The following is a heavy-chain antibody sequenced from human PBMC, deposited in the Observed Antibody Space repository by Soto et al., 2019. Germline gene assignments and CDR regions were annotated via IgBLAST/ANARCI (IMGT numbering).Heavy chain of an antibody. CDR1: GFTFSSYA. D-gene: IGHD3-10*01. CDR2: ISGSGGST. Sequence: PGGSLRLSCAASGFTFSSYAMSWVRQAPGKGLEWVSAISGSGGSTYYADSVKGRFTISRDNSKNTLYLQMNSLRAEDTAVYYCAKDTVVRGGYNWFDPWGQGTLVTVSS. J-gene: IGHJ5*02. V-gene: IGHV3-23*01. CDR3: AKDTVVRGGYNWFDP.